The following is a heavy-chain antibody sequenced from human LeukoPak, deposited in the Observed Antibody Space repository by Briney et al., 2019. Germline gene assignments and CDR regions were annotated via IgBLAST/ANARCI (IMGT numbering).Heavy chain of an antibody. J-gene: IGHJ4*02. D-gene: IGHD3-9*01. CDR1: GFTFSSYS. V-gene: IGHV3-21*06. CDR2: ISSSSSYI. CDR3: ARDRDQLRYFDGSLDY. Sequence: GGSLRLSCAASGFTFSSYSMNWVRQAPGKGLEWVSSISSSSSYIYYADSVKGRFTISRDNAKNSLYLQMNSLRAEDTAVYYCARDRDQLRYFDGSLDYWGQGTLVTVSS.